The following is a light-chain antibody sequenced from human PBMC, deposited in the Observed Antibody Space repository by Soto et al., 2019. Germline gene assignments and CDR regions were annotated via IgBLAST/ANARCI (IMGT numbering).Light chain of an antibody. J-gene: IGKJ4*01. V-gene: IGKV3-20*01. Sequence: EIVLTQSPGTLSLSPGERATLSCRASQSVSSSYLAWYQQKPGQAPRLLIYGASSRATGIPDRFSGSGSGTAFTLTISRLEPEDFAVYYCQQYGSSPRGTFGGGTKVEIK. CDR1: QSVSSSY. CDR3: QQYGSSPRGT. CDR2: GAS.